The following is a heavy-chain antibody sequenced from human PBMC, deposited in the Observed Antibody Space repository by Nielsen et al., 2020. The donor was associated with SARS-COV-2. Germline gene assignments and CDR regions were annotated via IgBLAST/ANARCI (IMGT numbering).Heavy chain of an antibody. J-gene: IGHJ4*02. Sequence: GESLKISCAASGFTFSSYSMNWVRQAPGKGLEWVSYISSSSSTIYYADSVKGRFTISRDNAKNSLYLQMNSLRDEDTAVYYCARAAGSMVRGVITRIFDYWGQGTLVTFSS. CDR1: GFTFSSYS. CDR2: ISSSSSTI. V-gene: IGHV3-48*02. CDR3: ARAAGSMVRGVITRIFDY. D-gene: IGHD3-10*01.